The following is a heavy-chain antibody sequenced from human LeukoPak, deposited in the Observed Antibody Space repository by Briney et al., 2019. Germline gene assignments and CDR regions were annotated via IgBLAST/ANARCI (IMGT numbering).Heavy chain of an antibody. V-gene: IGHV4-39*07. CDR3: ARGRYSSSWYGDFDY. CDR1: GGSISSSSYY. CDR2: IYYSGST. D-gene: IGHD6-13*01. Sequence: PSETLSLTCTVSGGSISSSSYYWGWIRQPPGKGLEWIGSIYYSGSTYYNPSLKSRVTISVDTSKNQFSLKLSSVTAADTAVYYCARGRYSSSWYGDFDYWGQGTLVTVSS. J-gene: IGHJ4*02.